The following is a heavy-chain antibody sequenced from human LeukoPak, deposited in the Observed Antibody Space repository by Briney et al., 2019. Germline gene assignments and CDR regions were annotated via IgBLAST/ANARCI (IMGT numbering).Heavy chain of an antibody. CDR3: AKNNPTICTSTCCGWFDP. D-gene: IGHD2-2*01. Sequence: GGSLRLSCAASGFTFSSYAMNWVRQAPGKGLEWVTAISGSGGSTYYADSVKGRFTISRDNSKNTLYLQMNSLRAEDTAVYYCAKNNPTICTSTCCGWFDPWGQGTLVTVSS. J-gene: IGHJ5*02. CDR1: GFTFSSYA. V-gene: IGHV3-23*01. CDR2: ISGSGGST.